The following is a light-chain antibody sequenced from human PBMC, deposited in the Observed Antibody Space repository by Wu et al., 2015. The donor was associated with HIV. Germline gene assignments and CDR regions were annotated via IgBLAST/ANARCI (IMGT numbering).Light chain of an antibody. Sequence: EIVMTQPPATLSVSPGERATLSCRASQSVRNNLAWYQQKPGLAPSLLIYGASTRATGIPARFSGSGSGTDFTLTISSVQSEDFAVYYCQQYNDWRGGVMYTFGQGTKLEIK. J-gene: IGKJ2*01. CDR1: QSVRNN. CDR2: GAS. V-gene: IGKV3D-15*01. CDR3: QQYNDWRGGVMYT.